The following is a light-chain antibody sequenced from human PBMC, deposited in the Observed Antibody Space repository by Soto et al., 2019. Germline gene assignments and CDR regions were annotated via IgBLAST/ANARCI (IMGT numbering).Light chain of an antibody. CDR3: CSYAGSSFYV. Sequence: ALTQPASVSGSPGQSITISCTGTSSDVGNYNLVSWYQQHPGKAPKLMIYEGTKRPSGVSNRFSGSKSGNTASLTISGLQAEDEADYYCCSYAGSSFYVFGTGTKVTVL. CDR2: EGT. V-gene: IGLV2-23*01. CDR1: SSDVGNYNL. J-gene: IGLJ1*01.